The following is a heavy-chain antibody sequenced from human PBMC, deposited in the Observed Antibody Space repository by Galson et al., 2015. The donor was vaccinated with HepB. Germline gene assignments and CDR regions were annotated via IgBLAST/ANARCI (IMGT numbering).Heavy chain of an antibody. CDR2: INPNSGGT. V-gene: IGHV1-2*06. D-gene: IGHD3-10*01. CDR1: GYTFTGYY. J-gene: IGHJ5*02. Sequence: SVKVSCKASGYTFTGYYMHWVRQAPGQGLEWMGRINPNSGGTNYAQKFQGRVTMTRDTSISTAYMELSRLRSDDTAVYYCARDGLLWFGELVRVLENWFDPWGQGTLVTVSS. CDR3: ARDGLLWFGELVRVLENWFDP.